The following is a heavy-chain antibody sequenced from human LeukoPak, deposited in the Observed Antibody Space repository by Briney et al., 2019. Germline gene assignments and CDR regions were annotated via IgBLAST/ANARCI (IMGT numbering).Heavy chain of an antibody. V-gene: IGHV4-59*08. CDR1: GGSVTSYY. J-gene: IGHJ4*02. D-gene: IGHD1-26*01. CDR2: IHYSGSN. CDR3: ARHGAVSSGSYFDY. Sequence: SETLSLTCSVSGGSVTSYYWSWIRQPPGKGLEWIGHIHYSGSNNYNPSLKSRVTMFVDKSKNQISLRLSSVTAADTAVYYCARHGAVSSGSYFDYWGQGTQVTLS.